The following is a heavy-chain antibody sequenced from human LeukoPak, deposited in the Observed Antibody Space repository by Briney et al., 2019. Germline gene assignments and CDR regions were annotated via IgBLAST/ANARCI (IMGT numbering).Heavy chain of an antibody. J-gene: IGHJ4*02. CDR2: IYYTGST. CDR1: GGSISGYY. V-gene: IGHV4-59*01. Sequence: SETLSLTCTVSGGSISGYYWTWIRQPPGEAREYIGCIYYTGSTNYNPSLNSRVTISVDTSKNQFALKLSSVTAADTAVYYCARVVGGVGLDYWGQGALVTVSS. CDR3: ARVVGGVGLDY. D-gene: IGHD3-16*01.